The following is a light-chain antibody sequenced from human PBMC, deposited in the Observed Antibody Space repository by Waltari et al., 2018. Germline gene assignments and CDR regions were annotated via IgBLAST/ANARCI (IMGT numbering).Light chain of an antibody. CDR2: WAS. CDR3: QQYYTVLRT. V-gene: IGKV4-1*01. Sequence: DIVMTQSPDSLAVSLGERATIHCKSTQSVLYSFNNNNYLAWYQQKPGQSPKLLIYWASTRGSGVPDRFSGSGSGTDFTLTISSLQAEDVAVYYCQQYYTVLRTFGQGTKVEIK. J-gene: IGKJ1*01. CDR1: QSVLYSFNNNNY.